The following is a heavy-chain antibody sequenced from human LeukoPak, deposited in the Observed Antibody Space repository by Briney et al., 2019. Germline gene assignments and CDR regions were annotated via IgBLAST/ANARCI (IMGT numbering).Heavy chain of an antibody. CDR2: IYPRDSET. CDR1: GYNFINYW. J-gene: IGHJ4*02. D-gene: IGHD3-10*01. CDR3: ATRYGSGTYYPFDY. Sequence: GESLKISCKGSGYNFINYWIGWVRQVPGKGLEWMGIIYPRDSETRYRPSFQGQVTILVDKSINAAYLQWSSLKASDTAIYYCATRYGSGTYYPFDYWGQGTLVTVPS. V-gene: IGHV5-51*01.